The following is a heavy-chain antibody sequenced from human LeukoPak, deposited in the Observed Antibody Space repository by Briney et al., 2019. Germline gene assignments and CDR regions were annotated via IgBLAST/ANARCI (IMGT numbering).Heavy chain of an antibody. Sequence: GGSLRLSCAASGFTFSSYSMNWVRQAPGKGLEWVSSISSSSSYIYYADSVKGRFTISRDNAKNSLYLQMNSPRAEDTAVYYCARSSIYCTNGVCYTHWGQGTLVTVSS. CDR3: ARSSIYCTNGVCYTH. D-gene: IGHD2-8*01. CDR1: GFTFSSYS. CDR2: ISSSSSYI. V-gene: IGHV3-21*01. J-gene: IGHJ4*02.